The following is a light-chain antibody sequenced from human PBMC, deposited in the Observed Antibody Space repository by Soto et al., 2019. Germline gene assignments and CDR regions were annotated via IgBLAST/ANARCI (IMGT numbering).Light chain of an antibody. V-gene: IGKV1-39*01. CDR1: QTIMTY. J-gene: IGKJ5*01. CDR3: QQRQYWPPIT. Sequence: DSQMTQSPSSLSASVGDEVTITCRASQTIMTYLNWYQLKPGKPPRLLIYAASSLQSGVPSRFSGSGSGTDFTLTISSLEPEDFAIYYCQQRQYWPPITFGQGTRLEIK. CDR2: AAS.